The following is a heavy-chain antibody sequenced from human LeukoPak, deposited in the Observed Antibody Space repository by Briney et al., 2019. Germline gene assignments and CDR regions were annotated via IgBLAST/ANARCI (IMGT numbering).Heavy chain of an antibody. CDR1: GGSISSSSYY. V-gene: IGHV4-39*01. CDR3: ARRGGSYYPFDI. CDR2: IYYSGST. Sequence: SETLSLTCTVSGGSISSSSYYWGWIRQPPGKGLEWIGSIYYSGSTYYNPSLKSRVTISVDTSKNQFSLKLSSVTAADTAVYYCARRGGSYYPFDIWGQGTMGTVSS. J-gene: IGHJ3*02. D-gene: IGHD1-26*01.